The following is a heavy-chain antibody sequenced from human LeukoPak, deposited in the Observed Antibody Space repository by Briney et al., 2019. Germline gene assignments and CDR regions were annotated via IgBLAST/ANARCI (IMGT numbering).Heavy chain of an antibody. V-gene: IGHV1-2*02. CDR2: INPKTGVT. J-gene: IGHJ5*02. CDR1: GYTFTGYY. Sequence: ASVKVSCKASGYTFTGYYLHWVRQAPGQGLEWMGWINPKTGVTKYAQSFQGNVTMTRGTSINTAYLELSRLRFDDTAVYYCARILNSWFDPWGQGTLITVSS. CDR3: ARILNSWFDP.